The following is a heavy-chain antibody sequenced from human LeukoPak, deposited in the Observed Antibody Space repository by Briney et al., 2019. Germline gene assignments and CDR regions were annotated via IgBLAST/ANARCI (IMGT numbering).Heavy chain of an antibody. V-gene: IGHV3-48*04. CDR1: GFTFSSYS. CDR2: ISGSSTTR. J-gene: IGHJ4*02. CDR3: ARELPFDY. D-gene: IGHD2-15*01. Sequence: GGSLRLSCVGSGFTFSSYSLSWVRQAPGKGLEWVSFISGSSTTRHYAVSVEGRFTVSRDTAKNSLYLQMNSLRAEDTAVYYCARELPFDYWGQGTLVTVSS.